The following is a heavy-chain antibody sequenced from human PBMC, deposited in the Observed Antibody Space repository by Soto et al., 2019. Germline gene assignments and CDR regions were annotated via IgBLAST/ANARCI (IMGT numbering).Heavy chain of an antibody. D-gene: IGHD3-10*01. J-gene: IGHJ4*02. CDR2: IKQDGSEK. CDR3: TRDLYYGSGSPLVDY. V-gene: IGHV3-7*04. Sequence: EVQLVESGGGLVQPGGSLRLSCAASGFTFTNYWMSWVRQAPGKGLEWVANIKQDGSEKYYVGSVKGRFTISRDNAKNSLFLQMNSRRAEDTAVYYCTRDLYYGSGSPLVDYWGQGTLVTVSS. CDR1: GFTFTNYW.